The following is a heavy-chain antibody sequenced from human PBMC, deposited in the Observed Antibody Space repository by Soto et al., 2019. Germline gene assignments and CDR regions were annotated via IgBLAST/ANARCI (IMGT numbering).Heavy chain of an antibody. J-gene: IGHJ4*02. V-gene: IGHV1-46*03. D-gene: IGHD5-12*01. CDR3: ARDTSPLRVAFVY. CDR2: INPSGGST. CDR1: GYTFTSYY. Sequence: QVQLVQSGAEVKKPGASVKVSCKASGYTFTSYYMHWVRQSPGQGLGWMGIINPSGGSTSYAQKLQGSVTMTRDTSTCTGYMEPSSLRSEDTAVYYCARDTSPLRVAFVYWGQGTLVTVSS.